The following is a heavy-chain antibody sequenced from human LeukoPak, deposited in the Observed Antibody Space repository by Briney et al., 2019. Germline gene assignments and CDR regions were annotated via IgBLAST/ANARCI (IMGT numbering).Heavy chain of an antibody. D-gene: IGHD2-21*02. CDR3: ARRYCGADCHFDY. V-gene: IGHV1-2*02. CDR2: INPDSGGT. J-gene: IGHJ4*02. Sequence: ASVKVSCKASGYTFSGYYIHWVRQAPGQGLEWMGWINPDSGGTNFAQKFQGRVTMTRDTSIRTAYMELSSLRYDDTAVYYCARRYCGADCHFDYWGQGTLVTVSS. CDR1: GYTFSGYY.